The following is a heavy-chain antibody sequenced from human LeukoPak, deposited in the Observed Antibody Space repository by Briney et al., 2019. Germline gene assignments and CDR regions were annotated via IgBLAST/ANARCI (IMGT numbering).Heavy chain of an antibody. CDR2: ISYDGSNK. CDR1: GFSISNCW. Sequence: GGSLRLSCAASGFSISNCWMTWVRQAPGKGLEWVAVISYDGSNKYYADSVKGRFTISRDNSKNTLYLQMNSLRAEDTAVYYCASLSGWLIGAFDIWGQGTMVTVSS. J-gene: IGHJ3*02. V-gene: IGHV3-30-3*01. D-gene: IGHD6-19*01. CDR3: ASLSGWLIGAFDI.